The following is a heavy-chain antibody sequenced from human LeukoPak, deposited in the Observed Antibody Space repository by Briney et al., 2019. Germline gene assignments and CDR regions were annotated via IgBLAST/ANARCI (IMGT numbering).Heavy chain of an antibody. J-gene: IGHJ3*02. CDR2: ISGSSSYI. D-gene: IGHD6-19*01. CDR1: GFTISSYS. Sequence: GGSLRLSCAASGFTISSYSMNWVRQAPGKGLEWVSSISGSSSYINYADSVKGRFTISRDNAQNSLFLQLNSLRAEDTAVYYCARDPYSSGWYKDAFDIWGQGTMVTVSS. V-gene: IGHV3-21*01. CDR3: ARDPYSSGWYKDAFDI.